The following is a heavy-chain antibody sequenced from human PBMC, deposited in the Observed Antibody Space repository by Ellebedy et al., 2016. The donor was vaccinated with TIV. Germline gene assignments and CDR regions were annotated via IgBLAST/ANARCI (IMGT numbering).Heavy chain of an antibody. CDR2: ISVSGIT. CDR1: GFTFSTYA. V-gene: IGHV3-23*01. D-gene: IGHD3-16*01. J-gene: IGHJ4*02. Sequence: GESLKISCAASGFTFSTYAMSWVRQAPGKGLEWVSVISVSGITYYADSVKGRFTISRDNSKNTLFLQMNSLRAEDTAVYYCARDYASGWGQGTLVTVSS. CDR3: ARDYASG.